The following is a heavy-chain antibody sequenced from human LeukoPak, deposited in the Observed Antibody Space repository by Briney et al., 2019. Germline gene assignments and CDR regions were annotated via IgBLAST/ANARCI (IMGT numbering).Heavy chain of an antibody. CDR1: GFTFSPYW. D-gene: IGHD5-18*01. V-gene: IGHV3-74*01. CDR3: ASGYSYGYTAAYFDY. J-gene: IGHJ4*02. Sequence: PGGSLRLSCAASGFTFSPYWMHWVRQAPGKGLVWVSRLNGDGTFATYTDSVKGRFTISRDNARNTLYLQMNSLRAEDTAVYYCASGYSYGYTAAYFDYWGQGTLVTVSS. CDR2: LNGDGTFA.